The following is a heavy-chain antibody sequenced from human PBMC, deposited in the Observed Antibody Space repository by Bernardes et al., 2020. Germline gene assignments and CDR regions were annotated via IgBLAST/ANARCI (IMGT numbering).Heavy chain of an antibody. CDR3: ATDDPHEVPYNWFDP. CDR1: GYTLTELS. J-gene: IGHJ5*02. V-gene: IGHV1-24*01. CDR2: FDPEDGET. D-gene: IGHD1-1*01. Sequence: ASVKVSCKVSGYTLTELSMHWVRQAPGKGLEWMGGFDPEDGETIYAQKFQGRVTMTEDTSTDTAYMELSSLRSEDTAVYYCATDDPHEVPYNWFDPWGQGTLVTVSS.